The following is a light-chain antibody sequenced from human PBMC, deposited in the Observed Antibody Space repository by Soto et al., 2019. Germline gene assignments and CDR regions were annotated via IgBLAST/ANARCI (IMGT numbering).Light chain of an antibody. CDR2: DAS. CDR1: QSISGW. CDR3: QDYDDFLWT. Sequence: IQMTHSPSTLSASVGDRVTITCRASQSISGWLAWYQQKPGKAPKLLIYDASKLENGVPSRFSGGGSETDFTLTIISLQADDFATYYCQDYDDFLWTFCDVAKVDI. J-gene: IGKJ1*01. V-gene: IGKV1-5*01.